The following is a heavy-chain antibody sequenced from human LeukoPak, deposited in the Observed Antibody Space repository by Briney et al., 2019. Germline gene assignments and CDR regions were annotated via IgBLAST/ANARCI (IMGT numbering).Heavy chain of an antibody. V-gene: IGHV3-9*01. CDR1: GFTFDDYA. Sequence: PGGSLRLSCAASGFTFDDYAMHWVRQAPGKGLEWVSGISWNSGSIGYADSVKGRFTISRDNAKNSLYLQMNSLRAEDTALYYCALGNFDYWGQGTLVTVSS. D-gene: IGHD7-27*01. CDR3: ALGNFDY. CDR2: ISWNSGSI. J-gene: IGHJ4*02.